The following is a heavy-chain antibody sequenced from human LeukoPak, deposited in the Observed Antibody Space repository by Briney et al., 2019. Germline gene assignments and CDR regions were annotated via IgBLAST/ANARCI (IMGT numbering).Heavy chain of an antibody. D-gene: IGHD3-9*01. CDR2: IPYSGST. J-gene: IGHJ3*02. CDR3: ARQGYDILTGYIDAFDI. Sequence: SETLSLTCTVSGGSISSYYWSWIRQPPGKGLEWIGYIPYSGSTNYNPSLKSRVTISIDTSKNQFSLKLRSVTAADTAIYYCARQGYDILTGYIDAFDIWGQGTMVTVSS. V-gene: IGHV4-59*08. CDR1: GGSISSYY.